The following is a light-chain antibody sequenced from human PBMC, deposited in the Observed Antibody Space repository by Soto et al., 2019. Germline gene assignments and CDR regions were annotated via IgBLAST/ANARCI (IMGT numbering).Light chain of an antibody. J-gene: IGKJ2*01. V-gene: IGKV3-20*01. CDR1: QSVSSSY. CDR2: GAS. CDR3: QQYGSSPYT. Sequence: ETVLTQSPGTLSLSPGERATLSCRASQSVSSSYLSWYQQKPDQAPRLLIYGASSRATGIPDRFSGSGSGTDFTLTINRLESEDFAVYYCQQYGSSPYTFGQGTKLEIK.